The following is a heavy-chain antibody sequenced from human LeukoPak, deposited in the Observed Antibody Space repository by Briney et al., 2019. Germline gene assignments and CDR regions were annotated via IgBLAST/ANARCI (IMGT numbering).Heavy chain of an antibody. D-gene: IGHD1-26*01. Sequence: GGSLRLSCAASGFTFSSYAMSWVRQAPGKGLEWVSGISGSGGSTYYADSVKGRFTISRDNSKNTLYLQMNSLRAEDTAVYYCAIIVGATGSGYFDYWGQGTLVTVSS. CDR2: ISGSGGST. CDR1: GFTFSSYA. CDR3: AIIVGATGSGYFDY. J-gene: IGHJ4*02. V-gene: IGHV3-23*01.